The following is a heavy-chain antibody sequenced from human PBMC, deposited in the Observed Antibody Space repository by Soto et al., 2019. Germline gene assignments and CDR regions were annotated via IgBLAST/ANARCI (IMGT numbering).Heavy chain of an antibody. Sequence: PSETLSLTCTVSGGSISSSSYYWGWIRQPPGKGLEWIGSIYYSGSTYYNPSLKSRVTISVDTSKNQFSLKLSSVTAADTAVYYCARVVVVAATINWFDPWGQGTLVTVSS. CDR1: GGSISSSSYY. D-gene: IGHD2-15*01. CDR3: ARVVVVAATINWFDP. V-gene: IGHV4-39*01. J-gene: IGHJ5*02. CDR2: IYYSGST.